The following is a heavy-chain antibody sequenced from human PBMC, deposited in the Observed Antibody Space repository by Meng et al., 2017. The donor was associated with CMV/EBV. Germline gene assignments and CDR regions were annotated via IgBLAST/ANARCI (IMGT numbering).Heavy chain of an antibody. D-gene: IGHD3-3*01. CDR3: ARCPEITIFGAASDLNWFDP. Sequence: SYAMHWVRQAPGKGLEWVAVISYDGSNKYYADSVKGRFTISRDNSKNTLYLQMNSLRAEDTAVYYCARCPEITIFGAASDLNWFDPWGQGTLVTVSS. V-gene: IGHV3-30*04. CDR1: SYA. CDR2: ISYDGSNK. J-gene: IGHJ5*02.